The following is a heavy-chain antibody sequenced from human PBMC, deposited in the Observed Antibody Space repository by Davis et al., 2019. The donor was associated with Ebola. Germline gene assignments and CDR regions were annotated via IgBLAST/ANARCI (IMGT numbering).Heavy chain of an antibody. CDR3: AKDHMYGVITFGGVIVN. CDR2: ISGSGGST. J-gene: IGHJ4*02. D-gene: IGHD3-16*02. CDR1: GFTFSSYW. V-gene: IGHV3-23*01. Sequence: GESLKISCAASGFTFSSYWMSWVRQAPGKGLEWVSAISGSGGSTYYADSVKGRFTISRDNSKNTLYLQMNSLRAEDTAVYYCAKDHMYGVITFGGVIVNWGQGTLVTVSS.